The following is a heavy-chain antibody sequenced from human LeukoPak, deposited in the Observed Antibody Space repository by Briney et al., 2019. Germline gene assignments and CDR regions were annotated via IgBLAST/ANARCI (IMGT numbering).Heavy chain of an antibody. D-gene: IGHD2-2*01. Sequence: PSETLSLTCAVYGGSFSGYYWSWICQPPGKGLEWIGEINHSGSTNYNSSLKSRVTISVDTSKNQFSLKLSSVTAADTAVYYCARGRSYAVVPAASPAFDIWGQGTMVTVSS. CDR3: ARGRSYAVVPAASPAFDI. CDR1: GGSFSGYY. J-gene: IGHJ3*02. V-gene: IGHV4-34*01. CDR2: INHSGST.